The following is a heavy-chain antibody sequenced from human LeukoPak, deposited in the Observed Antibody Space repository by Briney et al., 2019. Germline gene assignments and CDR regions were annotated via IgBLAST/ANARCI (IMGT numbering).Heavy chain of an antibody. Sequence: GASVKVSCKASGYAFANSGITWVRQAPGQGLEWMGWISAYTGNTNYAQTLQGRVTLTTDTSTSTAYMELRSLRSDDTAVYYCARVMSSGWSKWFDPWGQGTLVTVSS. CDR1: GYAFANSG. V-gene: IGHV1-18*01. CDR2: ISAYTGNT. D-gene: IGHD6-19*01. J-gene: IGHJ5*02. CDR3: ARVMSSGWSKWFDP.